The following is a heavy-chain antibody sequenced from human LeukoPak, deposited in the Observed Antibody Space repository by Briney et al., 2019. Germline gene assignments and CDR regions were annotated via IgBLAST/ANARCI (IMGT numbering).Heavy chain of an antibody. CDR1: GYTLTELS. CDR3: ATNSLTSGAFDY. J-gene: IGHJ4*02. CDR2: FDPEDGET. V-gene: IGHV1-24*01. Sequence: ASVKVSCKVSGYTLTELSMHWVRQAPGKGLEWMGGFDPEDGETIYAQKFQGRVTMTGDTSTDTAYMELSSLRSEDTAVYYCATNSLTSGAFDYWGQGTLVTVSS. D-gene: IGHD1-26*01.